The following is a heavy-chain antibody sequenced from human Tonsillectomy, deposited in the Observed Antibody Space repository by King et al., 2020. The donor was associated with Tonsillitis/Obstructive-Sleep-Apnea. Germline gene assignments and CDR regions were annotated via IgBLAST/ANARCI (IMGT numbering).Heavy chain of an antibody. Sequence: QLVQSGGGVVQPGRSLRLSCAASGFTFSSYAMHWVRQAPGKGLEWVAVISYDGSNKYYADSVKGRFTISRDNSKNTLYLQMNSLRAEDTAVYYCAREGGQPHYYFDYWGQGTLVTVSS. CDR2: ISYDGSNK. D-gene: IGHD6-13*01. V-gene: IGHV3-30*04. CDR1: GFTFSSYA. CDR3: AREGGQPHYYFDY. J-gene: IGHJ4*02.